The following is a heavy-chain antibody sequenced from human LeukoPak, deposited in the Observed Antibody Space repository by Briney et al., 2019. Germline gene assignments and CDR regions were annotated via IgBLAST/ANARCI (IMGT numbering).Heavy chain of an antibody. CDR3: ARAPGRNDAFDI. Sequence: PGGSLRLSCAASGFTFSSYGMHWVRQAPGKGLEWVAVISYDGSNKYYADSVKGRFTISRDDSKNTLYLQMNSLRAEDTAVYYCARAPGRNDAFDIWGQGTMVTVSS. CDR2: ISYDGSNK. J-gene: IGHJ3*02. V-gene: IGHV3-30*03. CDR1: GFTFSSYG. D-gene: IGHD3-10*01.